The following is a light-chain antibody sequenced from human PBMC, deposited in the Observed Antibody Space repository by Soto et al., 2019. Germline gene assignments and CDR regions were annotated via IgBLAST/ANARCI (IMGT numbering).Light chain of an antibody. CDR3: QQDLRPPLT. J-gene: IGKJ3*01. CDR2: AAS. Sequence: DIQMTQSPSTLSASVVDSVTISCRASQSISSWLAWYQQKPGKAPGLLIYAASTLQSGVPSRFSASGSGTDFTLTISSLQPEDFATYYCQQDLRPPLTFGPGTKVDIK. V-gene: IGKV1-5*01. CDR1: QSISSW.